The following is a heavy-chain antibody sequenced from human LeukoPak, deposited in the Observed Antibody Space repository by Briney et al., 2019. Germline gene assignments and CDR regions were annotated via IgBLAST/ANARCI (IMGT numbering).Heavy chain of an antibody. J-gene: IGHJ5*02. V-gene: IGHV1-8*01. CDR2: MNPNSGNT. D-gene: IGHD3-22*01. CDR3: ARDLGQYYDTSDNWFDP. CDR1: GYTFTSYD. Sequence: ASVKVSCKASGYTFTSYDINWVRQATGQGLEWMGWMNPNSGNTGYAQKFQGRVTMTRNTSINTAYMELSSLRAEDTAVYYCARDLGQYYDTSDNWFDPWGQGTLVTVSS.